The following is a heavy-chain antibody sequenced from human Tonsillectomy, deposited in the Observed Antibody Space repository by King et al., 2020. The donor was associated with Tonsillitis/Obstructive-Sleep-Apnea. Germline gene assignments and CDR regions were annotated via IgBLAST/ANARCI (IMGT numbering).Heavy chain of an antibody. V-gene: IGHV3-30*01. CDR1: GFTFSSYA. Sequence: QLVQSGGGVVQPGRSLRLSCAVSGFTFSSYAMHWVRQAPGKGLEWVAVISYDGSNKYYADSVKGRFTISRDNSKNTLYLQMNSLRAEDTAVYYCARDLLGGSGRTYYYYMDVWGKGTTVTVSS. CDR2: ISYDGSNK. CDR3: ARDLLGGSGRTYYYYMDV. D-gene: IGHD1-26*01. J-gene: IGHJ6*03.